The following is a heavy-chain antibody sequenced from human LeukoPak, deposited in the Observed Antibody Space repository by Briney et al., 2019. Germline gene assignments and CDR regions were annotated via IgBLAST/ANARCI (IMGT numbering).Heavy chain of an antibody. D-gene: IGHD6-6*01. V-gene: IGHV4-38-2*01. J-gene: IGHJ2*01. CDR1: GYSISSGYY. Sequence: SETLSPTCAVSGYSISSGYYWGWIRQPPGKGLEWSGSIYHSGSTYYNPSLKSRVTISVDTSNNQFSLKLSSVTAADTAVYYCARRLYSSSYWYFDLWGRGTLVTVSS. CDR3: ARRLYSSSYWYFDL. CDR2: IYHSGST.